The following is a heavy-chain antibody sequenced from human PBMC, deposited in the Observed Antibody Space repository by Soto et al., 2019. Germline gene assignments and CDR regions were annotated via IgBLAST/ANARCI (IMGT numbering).Heavy chain of an antibody. CDR3: GKDHYYGMDF. V-gene: IGHV3-30*18. Sequence: QVQLVESGGGVVQPGRSLRLSCAASGFTFSSYGMHWVRQAPGKGLEWVAVISYDGSNKYYADSVKGRFPISRDNSKNTLYMQMNSRRAEDTAVYYCGKDHYYGMDFWGQGTTVSVCS. J-gene: IGHJ6*02. CDR2: ISYDGSNK. CDR1: GFTFSSYG.